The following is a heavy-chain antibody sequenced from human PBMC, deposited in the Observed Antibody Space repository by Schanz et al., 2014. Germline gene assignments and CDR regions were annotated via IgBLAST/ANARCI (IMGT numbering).Heavy chain of an antibody. J-gene: IGHJ3*02. CDR3: VRDREHEDRSGHYYDGFDI. CDR1: GFTFSSYG. CDR2: IRQDGGLR. D-gene: IGHD3-22*01. V-gene: IGHV3-7*01. Sequence: VQLVESGGGVVQPGRSLRLSCAASGFTFSSYGMHWVRQAPGKGLEWVANIRQDGGLRYYVDSVKGRFTISRDNAKNSRDLQMHSLRAEDTAVYYCVRDREHEDRSGHYYDGFDIWGQGTMVAVSS.